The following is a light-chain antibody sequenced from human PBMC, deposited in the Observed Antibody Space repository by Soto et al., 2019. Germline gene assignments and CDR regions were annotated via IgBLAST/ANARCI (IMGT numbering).Light chain of an antibody. Sequence: EIVLTQSPGTLSLSPGERATLSCRASQSVSSSYLAWYQQKPGQAPRRLIYGASSRATGIPDRFSGSGSGTDFTLTISRLEPDDFAVYYCQQYGSSPLTFGGGTKVEIK. V-gene: IGKV3-20*01. CDR2: GAS. J-gene: IGKJ4*01. CDR3: QQYGSSPLT. CDR1: QSVSSSY.